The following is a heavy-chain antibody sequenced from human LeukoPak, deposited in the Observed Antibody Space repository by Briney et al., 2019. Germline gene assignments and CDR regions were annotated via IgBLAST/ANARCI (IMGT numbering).Heavy chain of an antibody. CDR2: IYYSGST. J-gene: IGHJ2*01. CDR1: GGSISTYY. V-gene: IGHV4-59*08. CDR3: ARMARQWPAAGHWYFDL. Sequence: SETLSLTCTVSGGSISTYYWSWIRQPPGKGLEWIGYIYYSGSTNYNPSLKSRVTISVDTSKNQFSLRLRSVTAADTAMYYCARMARQWPAAGHWYFDLWGRGTLVTVSS. D-gene: IGHD6-19*01.